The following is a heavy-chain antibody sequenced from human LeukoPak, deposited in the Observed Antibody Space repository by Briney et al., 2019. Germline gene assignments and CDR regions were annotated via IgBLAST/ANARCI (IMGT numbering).Heavy chain of an antibody. CDR3: AREASHFDY. CDR1: GGSFSGYY. V-gene: IGHV4-34*01. J-gene: IGHJ4*02. Sequence: PSETLSLTCAVYGGSFSGYYWSWIRQPPGKGLEWIGEINHSGSTNYNPSLKSRVTISVDMSKNQFSLKLSSATAADTAVYYCAREASHFDYWGQGTLVAVSS. CDR2: INHSGST.